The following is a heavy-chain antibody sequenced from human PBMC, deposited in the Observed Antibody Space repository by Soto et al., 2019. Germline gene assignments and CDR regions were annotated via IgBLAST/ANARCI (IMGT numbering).Heavy chain of an antibody. CDR2: IYYSGST. D-gene: IGHD6-13*01. Sequence: SETLSLTCTVFGGSISSYYWSWIRQPPGKGLEWIGYIYYSGSTNYNPSLKSRVTISVDTSKNQFSLKLSSVTAADTAVYYCARQTPRIAAAGTSFDYWGQGTLVTVSS. CDR3: ARQTPRIAAAGTSFDY. J-gene: IGHJ4*02. V-gene: IGHV4-59*08. CDR1: GGSISSYY.